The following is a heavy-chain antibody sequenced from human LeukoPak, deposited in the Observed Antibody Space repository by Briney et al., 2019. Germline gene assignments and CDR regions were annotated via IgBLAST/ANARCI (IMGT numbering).Heavy chain of an antibody. CDR2: IIPIFGTA. V-gene: IGHV1-69*05. D-gene: IGHD3-10*01. CDR1: GCTFSSYA. Sequence: SVKVSCKASGCTFSSYAISWVRQAPGQGLEWMGRIIPIFGTANYAQKFQGRVTITTDESTSTAYMELSSLRSEDTAVYYCARDRDYYGSGSADYWGQGTLVTVSS. J-gene: IGHJ4*02. CDR3: ARDRDYYGSGSADY.